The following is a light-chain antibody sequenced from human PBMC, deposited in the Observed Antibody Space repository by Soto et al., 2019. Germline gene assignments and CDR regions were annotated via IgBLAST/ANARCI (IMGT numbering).Light chain of an antibody. CDR3: QQYCSSPWT. Sequence: DIVMTQSPXSLAXSXGXRXXXXXXSXQSXLYSSSNKNYLAWYQQKPEQPPKLLIYWASTRESGVPDRFSGSGSGTDFTLTISSLQAEDVAVYYCQQYCSSPWTFGQGTKVEIK. CDR2: WAS. CDR1: QSXLYSSSNKNY. V-gene: IGKV4-1*01. J-gene: IGKJ1*01.